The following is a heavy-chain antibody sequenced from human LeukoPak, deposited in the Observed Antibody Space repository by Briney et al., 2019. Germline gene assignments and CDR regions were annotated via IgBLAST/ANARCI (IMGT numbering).Heavy chain of an antibody. CDR2: ISAYNGNT. J-gene: IGHJ4*02. V-gene: IGHV1-18*01. Sequence: VASAKVSCKASGYTFTSDGISWVRQAPGQGLEWMGWISAYNGNTNYAQKLQGRATMTTATSTRTVYMELRSLRSDDTAVYYCARDEIRYSSGCSPLDYWGQGTLVTVSS. CDR3: ARDEIRYSSGCSPLDY. CDR1: GYTFTSDG. D-gene: IGHD6-19*01.